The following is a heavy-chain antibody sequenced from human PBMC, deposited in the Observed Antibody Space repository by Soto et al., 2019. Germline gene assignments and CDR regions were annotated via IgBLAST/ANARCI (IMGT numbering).Heavy chain of an antibody. D-gene: IGHD2-15*01. Sequence: PGGSLRLSCAASGFTFSSHSMNWVRQAPGKGLEWVSSISSGSTYIYYADSVKGRFTISRDNAENSLYLQMNSLRAEDTAVYYCARNPSCSGGSCYYFPEYWGQGTPVTVSS. CDR1: GFTFSSHS. CDR2: ISSGSTYI. V-gene: IGHV3-21*01. CDR3: ARNPSCSGGSCYYFPEY. J-gene: IGHJ4*02.